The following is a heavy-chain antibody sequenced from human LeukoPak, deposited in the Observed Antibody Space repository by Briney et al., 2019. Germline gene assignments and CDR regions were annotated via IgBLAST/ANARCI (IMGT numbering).Heavy chain of an antibody. Sequence: SGPTLVNPTQTLTLTCTFSGFSLSTSGVGVGWIRQPPGKALEWLALIYWNDDKRYSPSLKSRLTITKDTSKNQVVLTMTNMDPVDTATYYCAHFVRVLRFLRVSTNWFDPWGQGTLVTVSS. D-gene: IGHD3-3*01. V-gene: IGHV2-5*01. CDR3: AHFVRVLRFLRVSTNWFDP. J-gene: IGHJ5*02. CDR1: GFSLSTSGVG. CDR2: IYWNDDK.